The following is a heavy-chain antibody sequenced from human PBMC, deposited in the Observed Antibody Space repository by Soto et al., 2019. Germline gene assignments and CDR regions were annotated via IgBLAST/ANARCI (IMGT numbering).Heavy chain of an antibody. J-gene: IGHJ4*02. Sequence: GGSLRLSCAASGFTFSSYGMHWVRQAPGKGLEWVAVIWYDGSNKYYADSVKGRFTISRDNSKNTLYLQMNSLRAEDTAVYYCARWDYDSSGYYYFDYWGQGTLVTVSS. CDR1: GFTFSSYG. D-gene: IGHD3-22*01. CDR2: IWYDGSNK. V-gene: IGHV3-33*01. CDR3: ARWDYDSSGYYYFDY.